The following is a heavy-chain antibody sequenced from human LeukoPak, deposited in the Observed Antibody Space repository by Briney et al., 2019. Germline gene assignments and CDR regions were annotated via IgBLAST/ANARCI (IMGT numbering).Heavy chain of an antibody. V-gene: IGHV4-61*03. CDR1: GDSVSNGNYY. CDR2: IYYTGKT. D-gene: IGHD6-13*01. J-gene: IGHJ4*02. Sequence: SETLPLTCTVSGDSVSNGNYYWSWLRQPPGKALEWIGYIYYTGKTYYNPSLEGRVTILVDTSRNHFSVKLSSVTAADTAVYYCARDSQSREFDYWGQGTMVTVSS. CDR3: ARDSQSREFDY.